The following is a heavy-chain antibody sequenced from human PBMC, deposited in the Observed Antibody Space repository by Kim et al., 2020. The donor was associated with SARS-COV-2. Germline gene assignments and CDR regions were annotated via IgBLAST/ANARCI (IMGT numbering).Heavy chain of an antibody. D-gene: IGHD1-26*01. CDR3: ARGLKLGTTGDFLDI. CDR2: INAGNGNT. Sequence: ASVKVSCKTSGYTFTDYALHWVRQAAGQRLEWMGWINAGNGNTKSSQKCQGRVTITRDTSASTAYVELSSLRSEDAAVYYCARGLKLGTTGDFLDIWGQGTMGTVSS. CDR1: GYTFTDYA. V-gene: IGHV1-3*01. J-gene: IGHJ3*02.